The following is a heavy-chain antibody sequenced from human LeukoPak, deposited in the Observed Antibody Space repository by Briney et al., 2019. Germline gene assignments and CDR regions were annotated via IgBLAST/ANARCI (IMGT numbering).Heavy chain of an antibody. V-gene: IGHV3-15*01. CDR3: TTDGNILTGRNGIGY. Sequence: KPGGSLRHSCAASGFSFSNAWMNWVRQAPGKGLEWVGRIKSKTDAGTIDDAAPVRGRFTISRDDSKNTLYLHMNSLKTEDTAVYYCTTDGNILTGRNGIGYWGPGAMVTVSS. D-gene: IGHD3-9*01. CDR1: GFSFSNAW. CDR2: IKSKTDAGTI. J-gene: IGHJ4*02.